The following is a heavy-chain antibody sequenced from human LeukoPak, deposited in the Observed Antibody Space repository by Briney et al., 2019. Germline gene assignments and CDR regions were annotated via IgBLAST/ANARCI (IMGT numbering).Heavy chain of an antibody. V-gene: IGHV3-21*01. D-gene: IGHD2-2*01. Sequence: PGGSLRLSCAASGFTFSSYSMNWVRQAPGKGLEWVSSISSSSSYIYYADSVKGRFTISRDNAKNSLYLQMNSLRAEDTAVYYWARVECSSTSCYSPPPRVVFDIGGKGKMAPFSS. CDR3: ARVECSSTSCYSPPPRVVFDI. CDR1: GFTFSSYS. CDR2: ISSSSSYI. J-gene: IGHJ3*02.